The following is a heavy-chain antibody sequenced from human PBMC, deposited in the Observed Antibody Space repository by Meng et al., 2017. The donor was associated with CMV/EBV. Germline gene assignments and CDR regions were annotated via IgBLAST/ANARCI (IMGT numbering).Heavy chain of an antibody. D-gene: IGHD2-21*02. CDR1: GGSISSGDYY. CDR3: AREGDNPFDY. V-gene: IGHV4-30-4*08. J-gene: IGHJ4*02. Sequence: VQLQEQAPGLVKPSQTLSPTGTGSGGSISSGDYYWSWIRQPPGKGLEWIGYIHYSGSTYYNPSLKSRVTISVDTSKNQFSLKLSSVTAADTAVYYCAREGDNPFDYWGQGTLVTVSS. CDR2: IHYSGST.